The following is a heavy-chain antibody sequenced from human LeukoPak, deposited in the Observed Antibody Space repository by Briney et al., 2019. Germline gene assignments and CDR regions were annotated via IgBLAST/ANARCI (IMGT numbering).Heavy chain of an antibody. D-gene: IGHD4-17*01. J-gene: IGHJ4*02. V-gene: IGHV4-4*02. CDR1: GDSISSTNW. Sequence: PSETLSLTCAVSGDSISSTNWWNWVRQPPGKGLEWIGEIDHRWNTNYNPSLKSRVTISVDRSKNQFSLQLTSVTAADTAVYYCARGYGPGYWGRGTLVTVSA. CDR3: ARGYGPGY. CDR2: IDHRWNT.